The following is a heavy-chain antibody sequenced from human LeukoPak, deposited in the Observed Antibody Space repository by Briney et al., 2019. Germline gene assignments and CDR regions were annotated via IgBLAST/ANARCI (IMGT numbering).Heavy chain of an antibody. J-gene: IGHJ3*02. CDR2: INHSGST. CDR3: ARGGGIAVAGTRAFDI. CDR1: GGSFSGYY. V-gene: IGHV4-34*01. Sequence: PSETLSLTCAVYGGSFSGYYWSWIRQPPGKGLEWIGEINHSGSTNYNPSLKSRVTISVDTSKNQFSLKLSSVTAADTAVYYCARGGGIAVAGTRAFDIWGQGTMVTVSS. D-gene: IGHD6-19*01.